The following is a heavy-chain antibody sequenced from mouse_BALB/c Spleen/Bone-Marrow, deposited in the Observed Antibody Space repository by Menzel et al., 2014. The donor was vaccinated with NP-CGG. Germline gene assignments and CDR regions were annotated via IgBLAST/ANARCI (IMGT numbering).Heavy chain of an antibody. CDR1: GFSLTSYG. J-gene: IGHJ4*01. CDR2: IWSGGST. CDR3: ARRLRYYAMDY. V-gene: IGHV2-2*02. Sequence: VHLVESGPGLVQPSQSLSITCTVSGFSLTSYGVHWVRQSPGKGLEWLGVIWSGGSTDYNAAFISRLSISKDNSKSQVLFKMNSLQANDTAIYYCARRLRYYAMDYWGQGTSVTVSS. D-gene: IGHD2-2*01.